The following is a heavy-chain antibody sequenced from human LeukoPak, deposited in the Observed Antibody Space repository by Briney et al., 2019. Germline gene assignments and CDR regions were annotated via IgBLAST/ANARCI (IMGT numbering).Heavy chain of an antibody. J-gene: IGHJ6*03. V-gene: IGHV4-4*07. CDR1: GGSISSYY. Sequence: PSKTLSLTCTVSGGSISSYYWSWIRQPAGKGLEWIGRIYTSGSTNYNPSLKSRVTMSVDTSKNQFSLKLSSVTAADTAVYYCAREYSSPKISDPVISYYYMDVWGKGTTVTVSS. D-gene: IGHD6-13*01. CDR3: AREYSSPKISDPVISYYYMDV. CDR2: IYTSGST.